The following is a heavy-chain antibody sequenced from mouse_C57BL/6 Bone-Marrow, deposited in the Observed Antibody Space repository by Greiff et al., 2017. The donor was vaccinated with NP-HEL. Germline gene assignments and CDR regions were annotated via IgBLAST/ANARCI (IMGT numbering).Heavy chain of an antibody. D-gene: IGHD2-1*01. Sequence: EVQLQQSGAELVRPGASVKLSCTASGFNIKDDYMHWVKQRPEQGLEWIGWIDPENGDTEYASKFQGKATITADTSSNTAYLQLSSLTSEDTDVYYCTIYYGNYGYYFDYWGQGTTLTVSS. V-gene: IGHV14-4*01. CDR3: TIYYGNYGYYFDY. CDR1: GFNIKDDY. CDR2: IDPENGDT. J-gene: IGHJ2*01.